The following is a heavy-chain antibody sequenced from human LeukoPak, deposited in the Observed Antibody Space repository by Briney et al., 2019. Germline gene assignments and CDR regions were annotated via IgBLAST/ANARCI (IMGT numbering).Heavy chain of an antibody. Sequence: SEILSLTCTVSGGSIISYYWSWIRQPPGKGLEWIGYIYYSGSTNYNPSLKSRVTISVDTSKNQFSLKLSSVTAADTAVYYCARLSGSGSYYPFDYWGQGTLVTVSS. CDR3: ARLSGSGSYYPFDY. CDR1: GGSIISYY. D-gene: IGHD3-10*01. J-gene: IGHJ4*02. CDR2: IYYSGST. V-gene: IGHV4-59*08.